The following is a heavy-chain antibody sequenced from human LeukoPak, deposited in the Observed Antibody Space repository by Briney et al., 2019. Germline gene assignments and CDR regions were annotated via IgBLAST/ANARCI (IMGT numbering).Heavy chain of an antibody. Sequence: PGGSLRLSCAASGFTFSDCYMSSIRQAPGEGLEWDSYIRSNGSTIYYADSVKDRFTISRDNAKNSLYLQMNSLRAEDTAVYYCARDFPLTGTTRYNWFDPWGQGTLVTVSS. V-gene: IGHV3-11*01. CDR1: GFTFSDCY. D-gene: IGHD1-1*01. CDR3: ARDFPLTGTTRYNWFDP. J-gene: IGHJ5*02. CDR2: IRSNGSTI.